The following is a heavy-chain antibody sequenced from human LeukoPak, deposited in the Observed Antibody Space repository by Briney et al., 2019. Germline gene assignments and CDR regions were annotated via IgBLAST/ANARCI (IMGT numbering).Heavy chain of an antibody. CDR1: GFTFSSYW. CDR2: IKGDGSGT. V-gene: IGHV3-74*01. Sequence: PGGSLRLSCAASGFTFSSYWMHWVRQAPGKGLVWVSRIKGDGSGTIYADSVKGRFTISRDNARNTVYLQMNSLRVEDTAVYYCARDRNYQLSPPWGQGTLVTVSS. D-gene: IGHD2-2*01. CDR3: ARDRNYQLSPP. J-gene: IGHJ4*02.